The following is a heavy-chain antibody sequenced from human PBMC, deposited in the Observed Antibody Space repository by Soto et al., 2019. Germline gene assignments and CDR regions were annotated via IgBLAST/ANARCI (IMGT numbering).Heavy chain of an antibody. V-gene: IGHV4-30-4*01. CDR1: GGSISSDDYY. CDR2: MFYSGST. Sequence: QVQLQESGPGLVKPSQTLSLTCTVSGGSISSDDYYWSWIRQPPGKGLEWIGYMFYSGSTYYNPSLKSRVTISIATSKNQFSLKLNSVTVADTAVYYCARGPTVTTDYWGRGMLVTVSS. J-gene: IGHJ4*02. CDR3: ARGPTVTTDY. D-gene: IGHD4-17*01.